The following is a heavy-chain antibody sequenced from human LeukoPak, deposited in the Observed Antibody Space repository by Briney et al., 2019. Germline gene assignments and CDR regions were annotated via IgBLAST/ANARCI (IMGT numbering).Heavy chain of an antibody. CDR3: AKGPSSPGHFQH. Sequence: GGSLRLSCAASGFTFSSYSMNWVRQAPGKGLEWVSSISSSSSYIYYADSVKGRFTISRDNAKNSLYLQMNSLRAEDTAVYYCAKGPSSPGHFQHWGQGTLVTVSS. J-gene: IGHJ1*01. CDR2: ISSSSSYI. CDR1: GFTFSSYS. V-gene: IGHV3-21*01.